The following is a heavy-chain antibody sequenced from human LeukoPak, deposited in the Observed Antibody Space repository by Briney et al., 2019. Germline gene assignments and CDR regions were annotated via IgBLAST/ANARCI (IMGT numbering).Heavy chain of an antibody. CDR2: IRYDGSNK. CDR3: AKTRYDFWSGSDAFDI. Sequence: GGSLRLSCAASGFTFSSYGMHWVRQAPGRGLEWVAFIRYDGSNKYYTDSVKGRFTISRDNSKNTLYLQMNSLRAEDTAVYYCAKTRYDFWSGSDAFDIWGQGTMVTVSS. CDR1: GFTFSSYG. D-gene: IGHD3-3*01. V-gene: IGHV3-30*02. J-gene: IGHJ3*02.